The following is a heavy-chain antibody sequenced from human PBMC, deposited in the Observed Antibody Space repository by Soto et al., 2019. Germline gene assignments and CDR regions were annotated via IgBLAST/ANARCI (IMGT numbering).Heavy chain of an antibody. CDR1: GFIDNNIF. CDR3: PREILGGSYDFSL. V-gene: IGHV3-66*01. Sequence: GGSLRLSCAASGFIDNNIFMTWVRQAPGKGLEWLSTFCCDNNTQYAGSVKGTFTITRDSHKTTLDLQINSLRAYDIAVFLFPREILGGSYDFSLGGHGSLVT. CDR2: FCCDNNT. J-gene: IGHJ4*03. D-gene: IGHD3-3*01.